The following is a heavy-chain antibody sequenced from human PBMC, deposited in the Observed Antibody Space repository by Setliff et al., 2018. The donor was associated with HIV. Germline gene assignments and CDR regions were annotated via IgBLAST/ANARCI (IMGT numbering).Heavy chain of an antibody. CDR2: INHSGRT. CDR3: ARIFGGQGYYYGMDV. D-gene: IGHD3-16*01. V-gene: IGHV4-34*01. J-gene: IGHJ6*02. Sequence: SETLSLTCAVYGGSFSDNYWSWIRQSPGKGLEWIGEINHSGRTKYSPSLRSRVSISVDTSKNQFSLKLSSVIAADTAVYYCARIFGGQGYYYGMDVWGQGTTVTVSS. CDR1: GGSFSDNY.